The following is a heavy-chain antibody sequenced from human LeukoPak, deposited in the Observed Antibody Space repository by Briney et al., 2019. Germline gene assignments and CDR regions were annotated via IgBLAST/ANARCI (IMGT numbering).Heavy chain of an antibody. CDR3: ARGDRFTPYAFDI. Sequence: SVKVSCKASGGTFSSYAISWVRQAPGQGLEWMGGIIPIFGTANYAQEFQGRVTITTDESTSTAYMELSSLRSEDTAVYYCARGDRFTPYAFDIWAKGQWSPSLQ. CDR2: IIPIFGTA. CDR1: GGTFSSYA. D-gene: IGHD2-15*01. V-gene: IGHV1-69*05. J-gene: IGHJ3*02.